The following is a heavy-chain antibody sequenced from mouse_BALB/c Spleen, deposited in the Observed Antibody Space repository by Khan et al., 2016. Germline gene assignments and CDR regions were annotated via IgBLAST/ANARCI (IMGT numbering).Heavy chain of an antibody. D-gene: IGHD2-2*01. CDR2: INTYTGEP. CDR3: ARGAMVTTGWYFDV. J-gene: IGHJ1*01. Sequence: QIQLVQSGPELKKPGETVKISCKASGYTFTNSGMNWVKQAPGKGLKWVGWINTYTGEPTYADDFKGRFAFSLETSARTAYLQSNHLKNEDMTTYFCARGAMVTTGWYFDVWGAGTTVTVSS. V-gene: IGHV9-1*02. CDR1: GYTFTNSG.